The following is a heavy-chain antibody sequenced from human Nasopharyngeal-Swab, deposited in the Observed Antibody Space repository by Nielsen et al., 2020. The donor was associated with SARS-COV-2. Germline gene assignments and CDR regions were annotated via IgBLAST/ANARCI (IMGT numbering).Heavy chain of an antibody. CDR2: ISTTTATI. CDR3: ARGNYGLDV. Sequence: GESLKISCAASGSGFSYYEMNWVRQAPGKGLEWISYISTTTATIYYADSVKGRFTISRDNAKNSLYLQMNSLRAEDTAVYYCARGNYGLDVWGQGTTVTVSS. V-gene: IGHV3-48*03. J-gene: IGHJ6*02. CDR1: GSGFSYYE.